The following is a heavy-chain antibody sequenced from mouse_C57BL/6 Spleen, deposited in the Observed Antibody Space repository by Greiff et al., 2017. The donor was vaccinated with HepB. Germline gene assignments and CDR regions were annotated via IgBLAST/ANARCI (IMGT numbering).Heavy chain of an antibody. CDR1: GYAFSSSW. CDR3: ARSYYSNSLTFDY. J-gene: IGHJ2*01. D-gene: IGHD2-5*01. Sequence: VQLQQSGPELVKPGASVKISCKASGYAFSSSWMNWVKQRPGKGLEWIGRIYPGDGDTNYNGKFKGKATLTADKSSSTAYMQLSSLTSEDSAVYFCARSYYSNSLTFDYWGQGTTLTVSS. V-gene: IGHV1-82*01. CDR2: IYPGDGDT.